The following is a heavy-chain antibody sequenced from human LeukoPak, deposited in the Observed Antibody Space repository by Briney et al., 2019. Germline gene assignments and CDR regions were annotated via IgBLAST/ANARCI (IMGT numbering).Heavy chain of an antibody. CDR3: AVRWYYDFWSGYRLPYYFDY. V-gene: IGHV3-23*01. Sequence: GGSLRLSCAASGFTFSSYDMSWVRQAPGKGLEWVSAISSSGGSTYYADSVKGRFTISRDNSKNTLYLQMNSLRAEDTAVYYCAVRWYYDFWSGYRLPYYFDYWGQGTLVTVSS. D-gene: IGHD3-3*01. J-gene: IGHJ4*02. CDR2: ISSSGGST. CDR1: GFTFSSYD.